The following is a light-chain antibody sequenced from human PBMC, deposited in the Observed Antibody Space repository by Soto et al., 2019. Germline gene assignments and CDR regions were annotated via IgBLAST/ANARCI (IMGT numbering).Light chain of an antibody. J-gene: IGKJ4*01. V-gene: IGKV1-5*01. CDR2: DAS. CDR1: QSISSW. CDR3: QKYDSYPLT. Sequence: GDSVTITCRASQSISSWLAWYQQKPGKAPKFLIYDASNLESGVPSRFSGSGSGTEFTLTISSLQPDDFATYYCQKYDSYPLTCGGGTKGDIK.